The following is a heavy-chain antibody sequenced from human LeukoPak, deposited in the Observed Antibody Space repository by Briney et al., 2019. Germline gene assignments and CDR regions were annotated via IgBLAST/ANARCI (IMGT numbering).Heavy chain of an antibody. V-gene: IGHV3-30*02. CDR1: GFTFSTYS. Sequence: PGGSLRLSCAASGFTFSTYSMHWVRQAPGKGLQWVSHIRSDGSTTYCADSVKGRFTISRDNSKNTLYLQMISLRPEDTAVYYCVKDHGYYHLDSWGQGTLVTVSS. D-gene: IGHD4-17*01. CDR2: IRSDGSTT. J-gene: IGHJ4*02. CDR3: VKDHGYYHLDS.